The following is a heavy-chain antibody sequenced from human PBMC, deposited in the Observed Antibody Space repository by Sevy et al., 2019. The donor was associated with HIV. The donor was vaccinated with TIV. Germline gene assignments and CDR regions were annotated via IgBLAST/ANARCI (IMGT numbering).Heavy chain of an antibody. CDR1: GGSISSGGYS. D-gene: IGHD6-19*01. Sequence: SETLSLTCAVSGGSISSGGYSWSWIRQPPGKGLEWIGYIYHSGSTYYNPSLKSRVTISVDRSKNQFSLKLSSVTAADTAVYYCARGVPISSGWYRWFDPWGQGTLVTVSS. V-gene: IGHV4-30-2*01. CDR2: IYHSGST. J-gene: IGHJ5*02. CDR3: ARGVPISSGWYRWFDP.